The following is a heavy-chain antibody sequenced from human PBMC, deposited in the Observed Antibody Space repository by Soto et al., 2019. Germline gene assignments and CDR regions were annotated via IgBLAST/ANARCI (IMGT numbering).Heavy chain of an antibody. CDR1: GFTFSSYA. CDR2: ISYDGSNK. CDR3: ASGGWSLVTAYYVAY. V-gene: IGHV3-30-3*01. D-gene: IGHD2-15*01. Sequence: QVQLVESGGGVVQPGRSLRLSCAASGFTFSSYAMHWVRQAPGKGLEWVAVISYDGSNKYYADSVKGRFTISRDNSKNALYLQMNSLRAEDTAVYYCASGGWSLVTAYYVAYGGQGTLVTVSS. J-gene: IGHJ4*02.